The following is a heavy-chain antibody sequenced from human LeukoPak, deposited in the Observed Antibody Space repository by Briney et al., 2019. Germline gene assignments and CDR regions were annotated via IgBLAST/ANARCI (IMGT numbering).Heavy chain of an antibody. V-gene: IGHV3-30*02. D-gene: IGHD6-19*01. CDR2: IRYDGGNK. CDR1: GFTFSSYG. Sequence: GGSLRLSCAASGFTFSSYGMHWVRQAPGKGLEWVAFIRYDGGNKYYADSVKGRFTISRDNSKNTLYLQMNSLRAEDTAVYYCAKDGPLYSSGWYGSDWGQGTLVTVSS. J-gene: IGHJ4*02. CDR3: AKDGPLYSSGWYGSD.